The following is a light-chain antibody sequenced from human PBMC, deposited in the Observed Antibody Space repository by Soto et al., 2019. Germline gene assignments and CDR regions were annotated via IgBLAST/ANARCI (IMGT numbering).Light chain of an antibody. CDR3: QHHGNSPLT. CDR1: QSVNSGY. CDR2: GAS. Sequence: EIVLTQSPGTLSLSLGESATLSCRASQSVNSGYVGWYQQKPGQAPRLLIYGASSRATGIPDRFSGTGSGTDFTLTTLRLEPDDFAVYYCQHHGNSPLTFGKGTKLQIK. J-gene: IGKJ2*01. V-gene: IGKV3-20*01.